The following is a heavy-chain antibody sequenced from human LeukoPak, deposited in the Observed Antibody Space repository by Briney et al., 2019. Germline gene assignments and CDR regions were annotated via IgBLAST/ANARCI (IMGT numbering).Heavy chain of an antibody. Sequence: GASVKVSCKASGYTFTGYYMHWVRQAPGQGLEWMGWINPNSGGTNYAQKFQGRVTMTRDTSISTAYMELSRLRSDDTAVYYCARVSGSGGSVNYYYYMDVWGKGTTVTISS. V-gene: IGHV1-2*02. CDR2: INPNSGGT. CDR1: GYTFTGYY. D-gene: IGHD2-15*01. CDR3: ARVSGSGGSVNYYYYMDV. J-gene: IGHJ6*03.